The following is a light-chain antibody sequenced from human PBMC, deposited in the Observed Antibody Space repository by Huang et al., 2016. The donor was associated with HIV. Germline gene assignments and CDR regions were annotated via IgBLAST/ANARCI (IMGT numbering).Light chain of an antibody. CDR3: QQSDNIPPT. J-gene: IGKJ1*01. V-gene: IGKV1-39*01. Sequence: DIQMTQSPSSLSASVGDRVTITCRASQNINSYFNWYQKKPGKAPKVLIYCASILQSGVPARFSGSGSGTDFTLTISSLQPDDFATYYCQQSDNIPPTFGQGTRV. CDR1: QNINSY. CDR2: CAS.